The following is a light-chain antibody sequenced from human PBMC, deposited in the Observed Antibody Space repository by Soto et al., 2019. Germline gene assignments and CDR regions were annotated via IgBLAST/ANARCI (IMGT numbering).Light chain of an antibody. J-gene: IGKJ2*01. CDR2: AAS. CDR3: QQSYSTPQNT. Sequence: DIQMTQSPSSLSASVGDRVTITCRASQSIRYYLNWYQQKPGKAPKLLIYAASSLQSGVPSRFSGSGSGTDFTLTISSLQPEHFATYYCQQSYSTPQNTFGQGTKLEIK. CDR1: QSIRYY. V-gene: IGKV1-39*01.